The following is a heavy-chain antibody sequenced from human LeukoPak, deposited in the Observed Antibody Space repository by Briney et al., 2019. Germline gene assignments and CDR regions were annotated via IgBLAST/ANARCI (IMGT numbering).Heavy chain of an antibody. CDR3: ARGRTIRNYYYYYYMDV. D-gene: IGHD1-7*01. V-gene: IGHV4-34*01. CDR1: GGSFSGYY. J-gene: IGHJ6*03. CDR2: INHSGST. Sequence: NPSETLSLTCAVYGGSFSGYYWSWIRQPPGKGLEWIGEINHSGSTNYNPSLKSRVTISVDTSKNQFSLKLSSVTAADTAVYYCARGRTIRNYYYYYYMDVWGKGTTVTVSS.